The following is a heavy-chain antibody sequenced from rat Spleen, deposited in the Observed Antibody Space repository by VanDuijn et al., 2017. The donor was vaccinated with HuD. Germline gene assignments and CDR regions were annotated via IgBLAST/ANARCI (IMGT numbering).Heavy chain of an antibody. D-gene: IGHD1-6*01. J-gene: IGHJ3*01. CDR1: GFSLSNYG. Sequence: VQLKESGPGLVQPSQTLSLTCTVSGFSLSNYGVIWVRQAPGKGLEWVASITNASGRTYYPDSVKGRFTISRDTAQNTLYLQMNSLRSEDTATYYCTTYSDYATSPFAYWGRGALVTVSS. CDR3: TTYSDYATSPFAY. V-gene: IGHV5-31*01. CDR2: ITNASGRT.